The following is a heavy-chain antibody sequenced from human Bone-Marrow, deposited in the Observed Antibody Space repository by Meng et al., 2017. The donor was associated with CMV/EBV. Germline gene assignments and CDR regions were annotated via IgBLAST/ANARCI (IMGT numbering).Heavy chain of an antibody. J-gene: IGHJ5*02. Sequence: SETLSLTCTVSGGSISSSSYYWGWIRQPPGKGLEWIGSIYYSGSTYYNPSLKSRVTISVDTSKNQFSLKLCSVTAADTAVYYCARGWNYDPGWFDPWGQGTLVTVSS. CDR1: GGSISSSSYY. CDR2: IYYSGST. CDR3: ARGWNYDPGWFDP. V-gene: IGHV4-39*07. D-gene: IGHD1-7*01.